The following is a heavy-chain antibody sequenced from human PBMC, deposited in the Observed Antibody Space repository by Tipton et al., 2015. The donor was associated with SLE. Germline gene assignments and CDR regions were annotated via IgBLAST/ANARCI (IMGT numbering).Heavy chain of an antibody. Sequence: TLSLTCTVSGGSISSSSYYWGWIRHPPGKGLEWIGGIYYSGSTYYNPSLKSRITISVDTSKNQFSLKLSSVTAADTAVYYCARGHSGYDYATFDIWGQGTMVTVSS. CDR1: GGSISSSSYY. D-gene: IGHD5-12*01. J-gene: IGHJ3*02. CDR3: ARGHSGYDYATFDI. V-gene: IGHV4-39*01. CDR2: IYYSGST.